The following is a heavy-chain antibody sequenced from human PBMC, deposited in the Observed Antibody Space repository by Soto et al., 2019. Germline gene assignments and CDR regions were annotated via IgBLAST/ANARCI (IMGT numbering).Heavy chain of an antibody. CDR2: IYPGDSDT. CDR3: ARPREAGKYYYGVDV. D-gene: IGHD6-19*01. CDR1: GYTFTSYG. Sequence: KVSCKASGYTFTSYGISWVRQIPGKGLEWMGIIYPGDSDTIYSPSFQGQVPISADKSISTAYLQWSSLKASDTAIYYCARPREAGKYYYGVDVWGQGTTVTVSS. V-gene: IGHV5-51*01. J-gene: IGHJ6*02.